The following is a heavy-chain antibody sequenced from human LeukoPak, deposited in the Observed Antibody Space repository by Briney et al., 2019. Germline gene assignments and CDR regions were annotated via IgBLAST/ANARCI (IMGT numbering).Heavy chain of an antibody. Sequence: PGRSLRLSCAASGFTFSSYAMHWVRQAPGKGLEWVAVISYDGSNKYYADSVKGRFTISRDNSKNTLYLQMNSLRAEDTAVYYCARDSTYYDILTGPDAFDIWGQGTMVTVSS. J-gene: IGHJ3*02. CDR1: GFTFSSYA. V-gene: IGHV3-30-3*01. CDR3: ARDSTYYDILTGPDAFDI. D-gene: IGHD3-9*01. CDR2: ISYDGSNK.